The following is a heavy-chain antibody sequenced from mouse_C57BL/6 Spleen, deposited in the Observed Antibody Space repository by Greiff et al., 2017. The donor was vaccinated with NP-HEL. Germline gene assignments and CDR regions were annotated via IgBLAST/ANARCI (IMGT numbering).Heavy chain of an antibody. V-gene: IGHV1-64*01. Sequence: QVQLQQPGAELVKPGASVKLSCKASGYTFTSYWMHWVKQRPGQGLEWIGMIRPNSGSTDYNEKFKSKATLTVNKASSKAYMQLSSLTSEDSAVYYCATAQNYAMDYWGQGTSVTVSA. CDR1: GYTFTSYW. J-gene: IGHJ4*01. CDR3: ATAQNYAMDY. D-gene: IGHD3-2*02. CDR2: IRPNSGST.